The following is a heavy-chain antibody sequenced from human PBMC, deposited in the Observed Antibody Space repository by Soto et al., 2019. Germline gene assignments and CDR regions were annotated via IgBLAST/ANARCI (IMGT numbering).Heavy chain of an antibody. Sequence: PGESLKISCKGSGYSFTSYWIGWVRQMPGKGLEWMGIIYPGDSDTRYSPSFQGQVTISADKSISTAYLQWSSLKASDIAMYYCARFVVPAAMSYYYYYGMDVWGQGTTVTVSS. CDR2: IYPGDSDT. D-gene: IGHD2-2*01. CDR1: GYSFTSYW. J-gene: IGHJ6*02. V-gene: IGHV5-51*01. CDR3: ARFVVPAAMSYYYYYGMDV.